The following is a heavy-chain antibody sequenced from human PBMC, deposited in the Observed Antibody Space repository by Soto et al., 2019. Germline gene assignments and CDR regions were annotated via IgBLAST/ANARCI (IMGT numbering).Heavy chain of an antibody. CDR3: ARSYSGGDAYFDY. CDR1: GGSISSGGYA. CDR2: IYQSGST. Sequence: TLSLTCAVSGGSISSGGYAWAWFRQPPGKGLEWVGYIYQSGSTYYNPSLKSRVTIAADRSKNQFSLNLASVTAADTAVYYCARSYSGGDAYFDYWGQGTVVTVSS. V-gene: IGHV4-30-2*01. D-gene: IGHD2-21*02. J-gene: IGHJ4*02.